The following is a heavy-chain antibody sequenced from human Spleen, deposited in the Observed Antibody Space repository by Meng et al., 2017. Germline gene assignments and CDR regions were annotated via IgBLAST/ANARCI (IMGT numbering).Heavy chain of an antibody. J-gene: IGHJ4*02. CDR3: ARGPTTMAHDFDY. V-gene: IGHV4-34*01. CDR2: INHSGST. D-gene: IGHD4-11*01. CDR1: GGSFSDYY. Sequence: QVQLQQWGEGLLKPSETLSLPCVVSGGSFSDYYWSWIRQPPGKGLEWIGEINHSGSTNYNPSLESRATISVDTSQNNLSLKLSSVTAADSAVHYCARGPTTMAHDFDYWGQGTLVTVSS.